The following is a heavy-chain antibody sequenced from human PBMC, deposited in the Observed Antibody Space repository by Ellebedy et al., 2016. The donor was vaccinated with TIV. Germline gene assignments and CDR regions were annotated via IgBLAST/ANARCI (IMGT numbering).Heavy chain of an antibody. Sequence: AASVKVPCKASGYIFTGYYLHWVRQAPGQGLEWMGWINPNSGGTNYAQKFQGRVTMTRDTTISTAYMELNRLTSDDTAVFYCTRVSYSESYQYYFDDWGQGTLVTVSS. J-gene: IGHJ4*02. CDR2: INPNSGGT. D-gene: IGHD1-26*01. CDR3: TRVSYSESYQYYFDD. CDR1: GYIFTGYY. V-gene: IGHV1-2*02.